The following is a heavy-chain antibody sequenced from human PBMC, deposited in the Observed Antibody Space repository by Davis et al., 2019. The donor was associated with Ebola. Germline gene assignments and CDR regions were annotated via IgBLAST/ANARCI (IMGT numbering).Heavy chain of an antibody. D-gene: IGHD2-8*02. CDR2: LGTSADT. Sequence: GGSLRLSCAASGFVFRNYVMSWVRQAPGKGLEWVSTLGTSADTYYADSVKGRFTISRDNSKNTLYLQMNGLRVEDTAIYYCVKDTGSIWFDVWGQGTTVTVSS. V-gene: IGHV3-23*01. J-gene: IGHJ3*01. CDR3: VKDTGSIWFDV. CDR1: GFVFRNYV.